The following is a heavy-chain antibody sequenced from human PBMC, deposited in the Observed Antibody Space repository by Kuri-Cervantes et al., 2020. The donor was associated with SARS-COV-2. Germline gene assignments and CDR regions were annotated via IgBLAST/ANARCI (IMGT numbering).Heavy chain of an antibody. D-gene: IGHD2-21*01. CDR2: IYHSGST. V-gene: IGHV4-38-2*02. Sequence: SETLSLTCTVSGYFISSGYYWGWIRQPPGKGLEWIGSIYHSGSTYYNPSLKSRVTISVDTSKNQFSLKLSSVTAADTAVYYCARQDPPIVVVGRGWFDPWGQGTLVTVSS. CDR3: ARQDPPIVVVGRGWFDP. J-gene: IGHJ5*02. CDR1: GYFISSGYY.